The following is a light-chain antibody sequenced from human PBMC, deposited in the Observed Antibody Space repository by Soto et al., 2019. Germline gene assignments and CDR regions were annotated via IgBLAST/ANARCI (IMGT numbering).Light chain of an antibody. CDR3: SSYTSSANWV. Sequence: QSVLTQPASVSGSPGQSITISCTGTSSDVGGYKYVSWYQQHPGKAPKLMIYEVSNRPSGVSDRFSGSKSGNTASLTISGLQAEDEADYYCSSYTSSANWVFGAGTKVTVL. J-gene: IGLJ3*02. CDR2: EVS. CDR1: SSDVGGYKY. V-gene: IGLV2-14*01.